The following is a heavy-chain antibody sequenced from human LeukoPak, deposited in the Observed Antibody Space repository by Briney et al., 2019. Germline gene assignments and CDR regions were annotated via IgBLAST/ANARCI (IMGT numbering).Heavy chain of an antibody. Sequence: SVKVSCKASGGTFSSYAISWVRQAPGQGLEWMGGIIPIFGTANYAQKFQGRVTITADESTSTAYMELSSLRSGDTAVYYCARDQVVVPYYYGMDVWGQGTTVTVSS. D-gene: IGHD2-15*01. CDR3: ARDQVVVPYYYGMDV. CDR2: IIPIFGTA. J-gene: IGHJ6*02. CDR1: GGTFSSYA. V-gene: IGHV1-69*13.